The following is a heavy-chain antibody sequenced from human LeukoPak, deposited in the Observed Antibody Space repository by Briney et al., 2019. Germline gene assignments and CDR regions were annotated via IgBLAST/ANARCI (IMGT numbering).Heavy chain of an antibody. J-gene: IGHJ4*02. V-gene: IGHV3-23*01. CDR3: AKTSAGIRGGYFDY. CDR2: ISGSGGST. Sequence: GGSLRLSCAASGFTFSSYAMSWVRQAPGKGLEWVSAISGSGGSTYYADSVKGRFTISRDNSKNTLFLQMSSLRAEDTAVYYCAKTSAGIRGGYFDYWGQGTLVTVSS. CDR1: GFTFSSYA. D-gene: IGHD3-10*01.